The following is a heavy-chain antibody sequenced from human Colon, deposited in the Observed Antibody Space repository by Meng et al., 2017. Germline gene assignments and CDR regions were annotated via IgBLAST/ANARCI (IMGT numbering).Heavy chain of an antibody. Sequence: SETLSLTCTVSGGSISSRSYYWGWIRQPPGKGLEWMGSIYYSGSTYYNMPLKSRVTISVDTSKDQFFLKLNSVTAADTAVYYCATHLGYCRGGSCRPHWFDPWGQGTLVTVSS. D-gene: IGHD2-15*01. CDR1: GGSISSRSYY. CDR3: ATHLGYCRGGSCRPHWFDP. J-gene: IGHJ5*02. V-gene: IGHV4-39*07. CDR2: IYYSGST.